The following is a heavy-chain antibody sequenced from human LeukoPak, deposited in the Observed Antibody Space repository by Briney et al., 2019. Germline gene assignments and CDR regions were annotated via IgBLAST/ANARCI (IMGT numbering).Heavy chain of an antibody. CDR1: GGSISSYY. D-gene: IGHD4-17*01. CDR2: IYYSGST. Sequence: SETLSLACTVSGGSISSYYWSWIRQPPGKGLEWIGYIYYSGSTNYNPSLKSRVTISVDTSKNQFSLKLSSVTAADTAVYYCARQMTTVTTRYYYYGKDVWGQGTTVTVSS. J-gene: IGHJ6*02. CDR3: ARQMTTVTTRYYYYGKDV. V-gene: IGHV4-59*08.